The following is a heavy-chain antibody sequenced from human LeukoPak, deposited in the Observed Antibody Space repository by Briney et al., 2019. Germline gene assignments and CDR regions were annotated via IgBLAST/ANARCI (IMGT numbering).Heavy chain of an antibody. CDR2: IKSRTDGGTT. CDR3: TTETHCSSTSCYKGDY. J-gene: IGHJ4*02. D-gene: IGHD2-2*02. CDR1: GFTFSNAW. Sequence: PGGSLRLSCAASGFTFSNAWMSWVRQAPGKGLEWVGRIKSRTDGGTTDYAAPVKGRFTISRDDSKNTLYLQMNSLKAEDTAAYYCTTETHCSSTSCYKGDYWGQGTLVTVSS. V-gene: IGHV3-15*01.